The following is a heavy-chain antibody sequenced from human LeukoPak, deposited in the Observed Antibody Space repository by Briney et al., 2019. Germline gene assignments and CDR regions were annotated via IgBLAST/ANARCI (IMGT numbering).Heavy chain of an antibody. CDR1: VFTFTSSA. J-gene: IGHJ4*02. V-gene: IGHV1-58*01. D-gene: IGHD3-10*01. Sequence: SVTVSCKASVFTFTSSAVQWVRQARGQRLEWIGWIVVGSGNTNYAQKFQERVTITRDMSTSTAYMELSSLRSEDTAVYYCAAGYSGSYYPSFDYWGQGTLVTVSS. CDR2: IVVGSGNT. CDR3: AAGYSGSYYPSFDY.